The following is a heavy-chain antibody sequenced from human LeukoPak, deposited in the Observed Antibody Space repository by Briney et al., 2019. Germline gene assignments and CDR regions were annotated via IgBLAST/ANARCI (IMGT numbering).Heavy chain of an antibody. CDR1: GFTFSRYW. CDR2: INTDGSST. J-gene: IGHJ5*02. Sequence: GGSLRLSCAAYGFTFSRYWMHWVRQAPGKGLVWFSRINTDGSSTDYADSVKGRFTMSRDNAKNTLYLQMNSLRVEDTAVYYCARDTYYDFWSGGGWFDPWGQGTLVTVSS. D-gene: IGHD3-3*01. CDR3: ARDTYYDFWSGGGWFDP. V-gene: IGHV3-74*01.